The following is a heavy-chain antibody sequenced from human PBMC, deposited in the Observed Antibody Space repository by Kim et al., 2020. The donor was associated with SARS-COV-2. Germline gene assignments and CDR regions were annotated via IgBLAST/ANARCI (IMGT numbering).Heavy chain of an antibody. Sequence: VDSVKGRFTISRDNAKNSLYLQMNSLRAEDTAVYYCARAYDSMSCGMDVWGQGTTVTVSS. J-gene: IGHJ6*02. CDR3: ARAYDSMSCGMDV. V-gene: IGHV3-7*04. D-gene: IGHD3-22*01.